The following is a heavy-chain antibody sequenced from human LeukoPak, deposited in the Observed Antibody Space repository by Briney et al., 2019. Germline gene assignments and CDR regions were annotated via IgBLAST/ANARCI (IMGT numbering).Heavy chain of an antibody. CDR1: GFTFSSYA. CDR3: ARDVGPY. V-gene: IGHV3-64*01. Sequence: GGSLRLSCAASGFTFSSYAMHWVRQAPGKGLEYVSAISSTGGGTHYANSVKGRFTISRDNSKNTMYLQMGSLRAEDMAVYYCARDVGPYWGQGTLVTVSS. CDR2: ISSTGGGT. J-gene: IGHJ4*02.